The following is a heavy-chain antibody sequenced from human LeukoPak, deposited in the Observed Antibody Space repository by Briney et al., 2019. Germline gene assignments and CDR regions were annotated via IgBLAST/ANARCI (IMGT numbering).Heavy chain of an antibody. D-gene: IGHD3-10*01. CDR1: GFTFSSYS. J-gene: IGHJ3*02. V-gene: IGHV3-21*01. CDR2: ISSSSYI. Sequence: GGSLRLSCAASGFTFSSYSMTWVRQAPGKGLEWVSSISSSSYIYYADSVKGRFTISRDNAKNSLYLQMNSLRAEDTAVYYCARELVLGSGSYQDGAFDIWGQGTMVTVSS. CDR3: ARELVLGSGSYQDGAFDI.